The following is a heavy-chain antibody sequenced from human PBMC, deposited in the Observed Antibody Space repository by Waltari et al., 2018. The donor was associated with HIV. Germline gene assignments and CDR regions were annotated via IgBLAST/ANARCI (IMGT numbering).Heavy chain of an antibody. CDR1: GFTFSSYA. J-gene: IGHJ3*02. Sequence: EVQLVESGGGLVQPGGSLRLSCSASGFTFSSYAMHWVRQAPGKGLEYVSAISSNGGSTYYADSVKGRFTISRDNSKNTLYLQMSSLRAEDTAVYYCVKGVQNDYGVRDAFDIWGQGTMVTVSS. D-gene: IGHD4-17*01. CDR3: VKGVQNDYGVRDAFDI. V-gene: IGHV3-64D*06. CDR2: ISSNGGST.